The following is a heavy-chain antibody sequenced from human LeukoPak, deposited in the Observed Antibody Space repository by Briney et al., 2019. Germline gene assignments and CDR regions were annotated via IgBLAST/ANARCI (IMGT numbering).Heavy chain of an antibody. Sequence: ASVKVSCKASGGTFSSYAISWVRQAPGQGLEWMGGIIPIFGTANYAQKFQGRVTMTEDTSTDTAYMELSSLRSEDTAVYYCARALLWFGEPSHIDYWGQGTLVTASS. CDR2: IIPIFGTA. CDR1: GGTFSSYA. D-gene: IGHD3-10*01. CDR3: ARALLWFGEPSHIDY. V-gene: IGHV1-69*06. J-gene: IGHJ4*02.